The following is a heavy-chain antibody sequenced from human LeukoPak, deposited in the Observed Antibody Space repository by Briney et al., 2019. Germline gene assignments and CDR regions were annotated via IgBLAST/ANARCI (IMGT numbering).Heavy chain of an antibody. CDR1: GGSIDISNY. CDR2: IAHDGST. CDR3: TREDRPYCPFAY. V-gene: IGHV4-4*02. J-gene: IGHJ4*02. D-gene: IGHD1-26*01. Sequence: SETLSLTCGVSGGSIDISNYWSWVRPAPGKGLEWIGEIAHDGSTNYNPSLRSRVAMSFDRANNQFSLSLTSVTAADTAVYYCTREDRPYCPFAYWGQGVLVTVSS.